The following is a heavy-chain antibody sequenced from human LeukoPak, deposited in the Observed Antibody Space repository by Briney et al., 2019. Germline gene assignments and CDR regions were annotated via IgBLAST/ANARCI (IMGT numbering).Heavy chain of an antibody. V-gene: IGHV3-21*01. Sequence: GGSLRLSCASSGFTFSTYSMTWVRQAPGKGLEWVSTISGSSRYIYFADSVRGRFTISRDNAKNSLYLQMNSLRAEDTAIYYCAGRLNNGDYGNDYWGQGTLVTVSS. CDR3: AGRLNNGDYGNDY. CDR2: ISGSSRYI. CDR1: GFTFSTYS. J-gene: IGHJ4*02. D-gene: IGHD4-17*01.